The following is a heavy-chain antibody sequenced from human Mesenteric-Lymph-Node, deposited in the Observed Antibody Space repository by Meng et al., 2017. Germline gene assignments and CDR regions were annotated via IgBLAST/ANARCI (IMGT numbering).Heavy chain of an antibody. CDR1: GGSISSGNYY. J-gene: IGHJ3*02. Sequence: SETLSLTCTVSGGSISSGNYYWSWIRQPAGKGLEWIGRIYPSGSTYYNPSLKSRVTISVDTSKNQFSLKVNSVTAADTAVYYCARVKSNGYDAFDIWGQGTMVTVSS. CDR3: ARVKSNGYDAFDI. V-gene: IGHV4-61*02. CDR2: IYPSGST. D-gene: IGHD5-18*01.